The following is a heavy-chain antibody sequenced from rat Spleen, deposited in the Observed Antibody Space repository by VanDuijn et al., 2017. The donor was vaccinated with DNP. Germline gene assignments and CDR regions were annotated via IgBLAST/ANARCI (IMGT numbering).Heavy chain of an antibody. CDR3: ARDWDGYNIDY. D-gene: IGHD4-1*01. Sequence: QVQLKESGPGLVQPSQTLSLTCTVAGFSLTTYNVHWVRQPPGKGLEWIAAVSSGGNTYYNSGLKSRLSISRDTSKSQVFLRMNSLQSEDTATYYCARDWDGYNIDYWGQGVMVTVSS. V-gene: IGHV2-6*01. CDR1: GFSLTTYN. CDR2: VSSGGNT. J-gene: IGHJ2*01.